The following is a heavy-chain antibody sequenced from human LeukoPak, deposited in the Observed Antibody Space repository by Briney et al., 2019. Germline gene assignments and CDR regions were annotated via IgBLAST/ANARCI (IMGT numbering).Heavy chain of an antibody. J-gene: IGHJ6*03. Sequence: PGGSLRLSCAASGFTFSSYTMNWVRQAPGKGLEWVSYISSSSSTIYYADSVKGRFTISRDNAKNSLYLQMNSLRAEDTAVYHCARGRLGSGPASYMDVWGKGTTVTVSS. CDR3: ARGRLGSGPASYMDV. CDR1: GFTFSSYT. D-gene: IGHD3-10*01. CDR2: ISSSSSTI. V-gene: IGHV3-48*01.